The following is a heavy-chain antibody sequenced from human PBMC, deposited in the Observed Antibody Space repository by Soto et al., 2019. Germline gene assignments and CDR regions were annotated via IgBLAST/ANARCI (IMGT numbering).Heavy chain of an antibody. Sequence: PGESLKISCNGSGYSFTSYWIGLVRQMPGKGLEWMGIIYPGDSDTRYSPSFQGQVTISADKSISTAYLQWSSLKASDTAMYYCARQEMATIHVAFDIWGQGTMVTVSS. CDR1: GYSFTSYW. CDR3: ARQEMATIHVAFDI. CDR2: IYPGDSDT. V-gene: IGHV5-51*01. J-gene: IGHJ3*02. D-gene: IGHD5-12*01.